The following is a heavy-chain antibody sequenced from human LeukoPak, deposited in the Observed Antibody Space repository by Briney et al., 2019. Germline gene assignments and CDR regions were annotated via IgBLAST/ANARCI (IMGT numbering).Heavy chain of an antibody. CDR2: IYYGGST. D-gene: IGHD6-6*01. J-gene: IGHJ5*02. CDR3: ARTRSSGWFDP. V-gene: IGHV4-30-4*01. Sequence: PSETLSLTCTVSGGSISSGDYYWSWIRQPPGKGLEWIGYIYYGGSTYYNPSLKSRVTISVDTSKNQFSLKLNSVTAADTAVYYCARTRSSGWFDPWGQGTLVTVSS. CDR1: GGSISSGDYY.